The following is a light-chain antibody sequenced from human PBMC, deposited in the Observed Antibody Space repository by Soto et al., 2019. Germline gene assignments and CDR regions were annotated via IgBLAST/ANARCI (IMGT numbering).Light chain of an antibody. J-gene: IGKJ5*01. Sequence: IQMTQSPSCLSASVGDRVTITCQASQNINNYLNWYQQKPGRAPKLLIYDASNLEAGVPSRFRGSGSGTDFTFTISRLQPEDIATYYCQQYENLPTFGQGTRLEIK. CDR3: QQYENLPT. CDR1: QNINNY. CDR2: DAS. V-gene: IGKV1-33*01.